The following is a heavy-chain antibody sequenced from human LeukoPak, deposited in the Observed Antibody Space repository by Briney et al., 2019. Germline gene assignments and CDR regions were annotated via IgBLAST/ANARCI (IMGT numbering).Heavy chain of an antibody. J-gene: IGHJ4*02. V-gene: IGHV3-23*01. Sequence: GGPLRLSCAASGFTFSIHGMNWVRQGPGKGLEWVSGITGSGGSTYYADSVKGRFTISRDNSKNTVYLQMNSLRAEDTAVYYCARDLSLIALTDWGQGTLVTVSS. CDR1: GFTFSIHG. D-gene: IGHD3-22*01. CDR2: ITGSGGST. CDR3: ARDLSLIALTD.